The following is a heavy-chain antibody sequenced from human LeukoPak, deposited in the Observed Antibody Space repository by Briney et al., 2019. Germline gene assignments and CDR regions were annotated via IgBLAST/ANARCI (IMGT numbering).Heavy chain of an antibody. CDR1: GFSISNDW. J-gene: IGHJ4*02. CDR2: VKSRSAGETT. V-gene: IGHV3-15*01. D-gene: IGHD5-24*01. CDR3: AKDPGNGYNLQTFDY. Sequence: GGSLRLSCAASGFSISNDWMSWVRQAPGKGLEWVARVKSRSAGETTDYAAPVKGRFTISRDDSKNTLYLQMNSLRAEDTAVYYCAKDPGNGYNLQTFDYWGQGTLVTVSS.